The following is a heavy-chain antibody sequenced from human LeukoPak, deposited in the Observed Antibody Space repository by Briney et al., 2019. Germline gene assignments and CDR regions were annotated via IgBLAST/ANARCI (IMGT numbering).Heavy chain of an antibody. CDR1: GFTFSNYW. D-gene: IGHD2-2*01. V-gene: IGHV3-7*03. CDR3: ARLVVPPGNRGWYYEH. J-gene: IGHJ4*02. Sequence: GGSLRLSCAASGFTFSNYWMSWVRQGPGEGPEWVANINQGGSEKYYVDSVKGRFTISRDNAKNSLDLQMNSLRVEDTAIYYCARLVVPPGNRGWYYEHWGQGTLVTVFS. CDR2: INQGGSEK.